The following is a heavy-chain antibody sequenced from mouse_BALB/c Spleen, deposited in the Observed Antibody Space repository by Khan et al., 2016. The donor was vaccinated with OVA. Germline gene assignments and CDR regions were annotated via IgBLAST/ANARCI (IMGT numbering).Heavy chain of an antibody. V-gene: IGHV1-7*01. CDR3: ARDRIDY. CDR2: INPSSGYT. J-gene: IGHJ2*01. CDR1: GYTFSTYW. Sequence: QVQLQQSGAELAKSGASVKMSCKASGYTFSTYWIHWVKQRPGQGLEWIGYINPSSGYTYYNQTFNDKATLTTEKSSSTVYMQLSILTSEGSAVYYCARDRIDYWGQGTTLTVSS.